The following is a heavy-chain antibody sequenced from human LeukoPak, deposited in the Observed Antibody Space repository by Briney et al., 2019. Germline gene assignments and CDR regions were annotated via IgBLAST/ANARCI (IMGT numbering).Heavy chain of an antibody. J-gene: IGHJ5*02. CDR2: IYYSGGT. Sequence: SETLSLTCTVSGGSISSYYWSWIRQPPGKGLEWIGYIYYSGGTNYNPSLKSRVTISVDTSKNQFSPKLSSVTAADTAVYYCARLVSSWFDPWGQGTLVTVSS. CDR3: ARLVSSWFDP. D-gene: IGHD2-2*01. CDR1: GGSISSYY. V-gene: IGHV4-59*08.